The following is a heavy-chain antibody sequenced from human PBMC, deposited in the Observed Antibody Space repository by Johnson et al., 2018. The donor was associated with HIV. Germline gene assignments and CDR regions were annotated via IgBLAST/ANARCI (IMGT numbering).Heavy chain of an antibody. V-gene: IGHV3-20*04. Sequence: EVQLVESGGGVVRPGWSLRLSCAASGFTFDYYDMTWVRQAPGKGLEWVCGINWNGGNTDYADSVKGRFTISRDNAKNSLYLQMNSLRAEDTALYYCARDRVGATPRTGYDAFDIWGQGTMVTVSS. CDR2: INWNGGNT. CDR3: ARDRVGATPRTGYDAFDI. J-gene: IGHJ3*02. D-gene: IGHD1-26*01. CDR1: GFTFDYYD.